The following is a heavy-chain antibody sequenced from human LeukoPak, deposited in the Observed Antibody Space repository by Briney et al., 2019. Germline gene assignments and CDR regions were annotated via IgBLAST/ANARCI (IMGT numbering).Heavy chain of an antibody. CDR1: GGSISSYY. D-gene: IGHD6-13*01. CDR2: IHYSGST. CDR3: ASSGIAAAGTDY. J-gene: IGHJ4*02. V-gene: IGHV4-59*08. Sequence: SETLSLTCTVSGGSISSYYWSWIRQPPGKGLEWIGYIHYSGSTNYNPSLKSRVTISVDTSKNQFSLKLSSVTAADTAVYYCASSGIAAAGTDYWGQGTLVTVSS.